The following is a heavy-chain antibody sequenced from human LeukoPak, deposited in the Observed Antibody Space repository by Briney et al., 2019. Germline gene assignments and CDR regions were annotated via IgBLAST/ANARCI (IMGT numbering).Heavy chain of an antibody. Sequence: GGSLRLSCAASGLTFSSYWMHWVRQAPGKGLVWVSRINSDGSSTIYADYVKGRFTISRDNAKNTLYLQMDSLRAEDTAVYYCARGGSRGNFDYWGQGTLVTVSS. CDR1: GLTFSSYW. J-gene: IGHJ4*02. D-gene: IGHD3-16*01. V-gene: IGHV3-74*01. CDR2: INSDGSST. CDR3: ARGGSRGNFDY.